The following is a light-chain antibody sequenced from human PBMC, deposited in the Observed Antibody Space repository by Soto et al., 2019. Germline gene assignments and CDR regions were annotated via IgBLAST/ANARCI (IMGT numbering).Light chain of an antibody. J-gene: IGKJ1*01. CDR3: MQGTHWPPWT. CDR1: QSIVYSDGVSY. V-gene: IGKV2-30*01. Sequence: VVMTQSPLSLPVTLGQPASISCRSSQSIVYSDGVSYLSWFHQRPGQSPRRLTYKASDRDSGVPGGVGGSGSGTDFTLEISRVEAEDVGVYYCMQGTHWPPWTFGQGTKVEIK. CDR2: KAS.